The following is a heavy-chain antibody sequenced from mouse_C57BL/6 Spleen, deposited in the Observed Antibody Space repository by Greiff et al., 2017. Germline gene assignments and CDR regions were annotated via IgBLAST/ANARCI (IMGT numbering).Heavy chain of an antibody. CDR1: GYTFTSYW. CDR3: ANDGRGYYAMDY. D-gene: IGHD1-2*01. CDR2: IDPSDSET. V-gene: IGHV1-52*01. J-gene: IGHJ4*01. Sequence: QVQLQQPGAELVRPGSSVKLSCTASGYTFTSYWMHWVKQRPIQGLEWIGNIDPSDSETHYNQKFKDKVTLTVDKSSSTAYMQLSSLTSEDSAVCYCANDGRGYYAMDYWGQGTSVTVSS.